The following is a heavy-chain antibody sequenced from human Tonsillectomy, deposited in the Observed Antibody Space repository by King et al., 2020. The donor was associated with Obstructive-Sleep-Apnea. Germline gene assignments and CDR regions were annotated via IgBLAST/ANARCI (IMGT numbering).Heavy chain of an antibody. J-gene: IGHJ1*01. CDR2: IYHSGST. D-gene: IGHD6-19*01. CDR3: ARGRSGWSEYFQH. Sequence: QLQESGPGLVKPSETLSLICTVSGNSISSTYFWGWIRQPPGKGLEWIGNIYHSGSTYYNPSLTSRGTISVDTSKDQFSLKVNSVTAADTAVYYCARGRSGWSEYFQHWGQGTLVTVSS. CDR1: GNSISSTYF. V-gene: IGHV4-38-2*02.